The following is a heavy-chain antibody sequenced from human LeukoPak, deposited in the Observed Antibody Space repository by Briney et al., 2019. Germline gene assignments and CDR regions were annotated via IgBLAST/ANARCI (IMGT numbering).Heavy chain of an antibody. Sequence: GGSLRLSCAASGFTFSSYAMHWVRQAPGNGLEWVSVISYDGSHKYYAHSVKGRFTISRDNSKNTLYLQMNSLRAEDTAVYYCARENAPLRIVGATPAFDIWGQGTMVTVSS. CDR2: ISYDGSHK. J-gene: IGHJ3*02. D-gene: IGHD1-26*01. CDR3: ARENAPLRIVGATPAFDI. V-gene: IGHV3-30*01. CDR1: GFTFSSYA.